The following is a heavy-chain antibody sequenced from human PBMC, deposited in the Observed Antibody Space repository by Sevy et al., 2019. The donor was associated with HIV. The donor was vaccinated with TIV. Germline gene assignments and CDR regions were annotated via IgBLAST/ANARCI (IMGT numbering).Heavy chain of an antibody. CDR3: ARDLSVVRGVIKAGFDY. J-gene: IGHJ4*02. D-gene: IGHD3-10*01. V-gene: IGHV4-38-2*02. Sequence: SETLSLTCTVSGYSISSGYYWGWIRQPPGKGLEWIGSIYHSGSTYYNPSLKSRVTISVDTSKNQFSLNLSSVTAADTAVYYCARDLSVVRGVIKAGFDYWGQGTLVTVSS. CDR1: GYSISSGYY. CDR2: IYHSGST.